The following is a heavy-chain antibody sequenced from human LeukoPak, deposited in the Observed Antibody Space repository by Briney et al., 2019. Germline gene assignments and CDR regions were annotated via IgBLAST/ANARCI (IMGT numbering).Heavy chain of an antibody. J-gene: IGHJ6*02. Sequence: PGGSLRLSCAASGFTFSSYSMNWVRQAPGKGLKWVSSISSSSSYIYYADSVKGRFTISRDNAKNSLYLQMNSLRAEDTAVYYCARVFVSGSSYGMDVWGQGTTVTVSS. V-gene: IGHV3-21*01. D-gene: IGHD3-10*01. CDR2: ISSSSSYI. CDR3: ARVFVSGSSYGMDV. CDR1: GFTFSSYS.